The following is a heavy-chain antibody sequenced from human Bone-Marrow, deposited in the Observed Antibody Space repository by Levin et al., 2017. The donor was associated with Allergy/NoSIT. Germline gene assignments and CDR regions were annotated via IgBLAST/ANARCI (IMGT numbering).Heavy chain of an antibody. J-gene: IGHJ5*02. CDR3: AREYVVVVVAATRGLTFDP. CDR1: GFTFSSYS. D-gene: IGHD2-15*01. V-gene: IGHV3-21*01. CDR2: ISSSSSYI. Sequence: PGGSLRLSCAASGFTFSSYSMNWVRQAPGKGLEWVSSISSSSSYIYYADSVKGRFTISRDNAKNSLYLQMNSLRAEDTAVYYCAREYVVVVVAATRGLTFDPWGQGTLVTVSS.